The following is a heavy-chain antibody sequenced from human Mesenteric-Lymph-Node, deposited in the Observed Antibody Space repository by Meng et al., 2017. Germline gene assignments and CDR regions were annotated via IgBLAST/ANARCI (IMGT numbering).Heavy chain of an antibody. CDR2: ISSSGNNK. CDR1: GFTFSIYE. CDR3: ARDQSWGRNYFDY. Sequence: GGSLRLSCVASGFTFSIYEMNWVRQAPGKGLEWASYISSSGNNKYYADSVKGRFSISRDNTKNSLYLQMNSLRAEDTAVYYCARDQSWGRNYFDYWGQGTLVTVSS. J-gene: IGHJ4*02. V-gene: IGHV3-48*03. D-gene: IGHD3-16*01.